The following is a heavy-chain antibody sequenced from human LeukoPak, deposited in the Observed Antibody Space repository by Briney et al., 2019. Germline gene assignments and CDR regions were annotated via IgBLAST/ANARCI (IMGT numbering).Heavy chain of an antibody. CDR2: IYSGGST. CDR1: GFTVSSNY. CDR3: ARDSTYYYDSSGYYGLDP. J-gene: IGHJ5*02. Sequence: GGSLRLSCAASGFTVSSNYMSWVRQAPGKGLEWVSVIYSGGSTYYADSVKGRFTISRDNSKNTLYLQMNSLRAEDTAVYYCARDSTYYYDSSGYYGLDPWGQGTQVTVSS. V-gene: IGHV3-53*01. D-gene: IGHD3-22*01.